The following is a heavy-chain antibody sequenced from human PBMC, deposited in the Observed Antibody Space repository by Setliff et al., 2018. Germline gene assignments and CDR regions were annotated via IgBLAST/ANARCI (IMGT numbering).Heavy chain of an antibody. D-gene: IGHD2-21*01. V-gene: IGHV4-61*02. CDR3: AKEHVVISYVSNTHQHYGMDV. CDR1: GASLRSGSYY. J-gene: IGHJ6*02. Sequence: SETLSLTCTVSGASLRSGSYYWSWIRQPAGKGLEWIGRIYTSGAITYSPSLKSRVSISADTSKNLLSLTLKSVTAADTAVYYCAKEHVVISYVSNTHQHYGMDVWGQGTTVTVSS. CDR2: IYTSGAI.